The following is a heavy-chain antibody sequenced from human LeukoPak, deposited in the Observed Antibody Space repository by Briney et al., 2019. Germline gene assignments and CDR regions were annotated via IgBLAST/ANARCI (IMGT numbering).Heavy chain of an antibody. V-gene: IGHV4-39*07. D-gene: IGHD3-22*01. CDR1: GGSIRSSYYY. CDR2: IYDSGST. Sequence: PSETLSLTCTVSGGSIRSSYYYWGWIRQPPGKGLEWIGSIYDSGSTYYNPSLKSRFTISVDTSKNQFSLKLSSVTAADTAVYYCARGMGYFDSSGYYHDYGMDVWGQGTTVTVSS. CDR3: ARGMGYFDSSGYYHDYGMDV. J-gene: IGHJ6*02.